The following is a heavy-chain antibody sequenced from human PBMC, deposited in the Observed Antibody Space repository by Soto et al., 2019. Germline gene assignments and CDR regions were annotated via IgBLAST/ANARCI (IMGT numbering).Heavy chain of an antibody. CDR3: ARETEYYYDSSGYRSFDY. CDR2: IYYSGST. CDR1: GGSISSGDYY. V-gene: IGHV4-30-4*02. Sequence: SETLSLTCTVSGGSISSGDYYWSWIRQPPGKGLEWIGYIYYSGSTYYNPSLKSRVTISVDTSKNQFSLKLSSVTAADTAVYYCARETEYYYDSSGYRSFDYWGQGTLVTVSS. D-gene: IGHD3-22*01. J-gene: IGHJ4*02.